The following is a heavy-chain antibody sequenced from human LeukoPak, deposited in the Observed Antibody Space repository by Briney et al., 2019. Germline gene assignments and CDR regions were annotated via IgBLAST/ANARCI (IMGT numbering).Heavy chain of an antibody. J-gene: IGHJ3*02. V-gene: IGHV1-69*05. CDR2: IIPIFGTA. CDR3: ARDRVEMATIAFAFDI. CDR1: GGTFSSYA. D-gene: IGHD5-24*01. Sequence: SVKVSCKASGGTFSSYAISWVRQAPGQGLEWMGVIIPIFGTANYAQKFQGRVTITTDESTSTAYMELSSLRSEDTAVYYCARDRVEMATIAFAFDIWGQGTMVTVSS.